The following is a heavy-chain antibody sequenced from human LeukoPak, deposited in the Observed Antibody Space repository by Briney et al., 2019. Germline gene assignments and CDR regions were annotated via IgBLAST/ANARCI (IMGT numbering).Heavy chain of an antibody. D-gene: IGHD3-16*02. Sequence: ASVKVSCKASGYTFTSYDINWVRQATRQGLEWMGWMNPNSGNTGYAQKFQGRVTMTRNTSISTAYMELSSLRSEDTAVYYCARGTRITFGGVIVYYFDYWGQGTLVTVSS. V-gene: IGHV1-8*01. CDR1: GYTFTSYD. CDR2: MNPNSGNT. J-gene: IGHJ4*02. CDR3: ARGTRITFGGVIVYYFDY.